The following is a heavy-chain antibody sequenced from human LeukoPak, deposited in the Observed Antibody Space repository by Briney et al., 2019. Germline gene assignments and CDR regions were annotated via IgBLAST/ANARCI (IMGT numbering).Heavy chain of an antibody. CDR3: AKCSSGWLFDN. Sequence: GGSLRLSCAASGFTFSSYGMSWVRQAPGKGLEWVSAISGSGAYTYYADSVKGRFTISRDNSKNTLYLQMNSLRADDTAVYYCAKCSSGWLFDNSGPGTLVTVSS. J-gene: IGHJ4*02. CDR2: ISGSGAYT. CDR1: GFTFSSYG. D-gene: IGHD6-19*01. V-gene: IGHV3-23*01.